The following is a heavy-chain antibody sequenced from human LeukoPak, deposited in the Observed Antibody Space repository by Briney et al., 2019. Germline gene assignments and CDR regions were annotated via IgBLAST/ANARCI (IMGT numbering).Heavy chain of an antibody. CDR1: GGSFSGYY. V-gene: IGHV4-34*01. CDR3: ARDGYSYGKFDY. Sequence: SETLSLTCAVYGGSFSGYYWSWIRQPPGKGLEWIGEINHSGSTNYNPSLKSRVTISVDTSKNQFPLKLSSVTAADTAVYYCARDGYSYGKFDYWGQGTLVTVSS. CDR2: INHSGST. J-gene: IGHJ4*02. D-gene: IGHD5-18*01.